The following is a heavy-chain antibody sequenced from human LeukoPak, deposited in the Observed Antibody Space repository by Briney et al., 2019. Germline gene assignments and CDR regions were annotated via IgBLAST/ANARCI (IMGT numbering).Heavy chain of an antibody. CDR2: IYYSGST. D-gene: IGHD4-17*01. CDR1: GGSISSGGYY. V-gene: IGHV4-31*03. J-gene: IGHJ6*02. Sequence: TSETLSLTCTVSGGSISSGGYYWSWIRQHPGKGLEWIGYIYYSGSTYYNPSLKSRVTISVDTSKNQFSLKLSSVTAADTAVYYCARDGYGDSSYGMDVWGQGTTVTVSS. CDR3: ARDGYGDSSYGMDV.